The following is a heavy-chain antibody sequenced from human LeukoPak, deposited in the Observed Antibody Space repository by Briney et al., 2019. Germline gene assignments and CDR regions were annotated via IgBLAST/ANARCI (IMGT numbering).Heavy chain of an antibody. J-gene: IGHJ3*02. D-gene: IGHD3-22*01. V-gene: IGHV4-61*01. Sequence: SETLSLTCTVSGYSISSGYYWSWIRQPPGKGLEWIGYIYYSGSTNYNPSLKSRVTISVDTSKNQFSLKLSSVTAADTAVYYCARGLTGPDDAFDIWGQGTMVTVSS. CDR2: IYYSGST. CDR3: ARGLTGPDDAFDI. CDR1: GYSISSGYY.